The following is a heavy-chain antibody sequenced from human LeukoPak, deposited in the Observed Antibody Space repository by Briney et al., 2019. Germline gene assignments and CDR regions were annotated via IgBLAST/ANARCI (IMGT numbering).Heavy chain of an antibody. CDR2: ISGSGGST. J-gene: IGHJ4*02. V-gene: IGHV3-23*01. D-gene: IGHD3-22*01. CDR3: AKDRDSSGYIPFDY. Sequence: GGSLRLSCAASGFTFSSYAMSWVRQAPGKELEGVSAISGSGGSTYYADSVKGRFTISGDKSKNTLYLQMNSLRAEDTAVYYCAKDRDSSGYIPFDYWGQGTLVTVSS. CDR1: GFTFSSYA.